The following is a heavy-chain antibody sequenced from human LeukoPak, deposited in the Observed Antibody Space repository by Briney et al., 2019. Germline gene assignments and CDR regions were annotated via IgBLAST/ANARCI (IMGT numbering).Heavy chain of an antibody. Sequence: SETLSLTCAVYGGSFSGYYWSWIRQPPGKGLEWIGEINHSGSTNYNPSLKSRVTISVDTSKNQFSLKLSSVTAADTAVYYCARGPGPGIFDLWGRGTLVTVSS. CDR3: ARGPGPGIFDL. CDR1: GGSFSGYY. CDR2: INHSGST. D-gene: IGHD3-10*01. V-gene: IGHV4-34*01. J-gene: IGHJ2*01.